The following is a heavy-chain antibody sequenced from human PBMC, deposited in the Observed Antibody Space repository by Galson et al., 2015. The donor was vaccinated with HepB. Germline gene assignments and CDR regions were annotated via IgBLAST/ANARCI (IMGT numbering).Heavy chain of an antibody. Sequence: SLRLSCAASGFTFSSYAMHWVRQAPGKGLQWVSSISGTGGNTYYVDSVNGRFTISRDNSKNTLYLQLNSLTVEDTAQYYCAKGNYGDYRRFEYWGQGTLVTVSS. J-gene: IGHJ4*02. CDR3: AKGNYGDYRRFEY. V-gene: IGHV3-23*01. CDR2: ISGTGGNT. CDR1: GFTFSSYA. D-gene: IGHD4-17*01.